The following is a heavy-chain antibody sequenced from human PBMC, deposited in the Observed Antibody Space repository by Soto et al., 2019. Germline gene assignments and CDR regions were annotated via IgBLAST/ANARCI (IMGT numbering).Heavy chain of an antibody. Sequence: QVPLVESGGGVVQPWRSLRLSCAASGFTFSSFGMHWVRQAPGKGLEWVAVISYDGSNTYYADFVKGRFTVSRDNSENTLYLQINSLRAEDTAVYYCARDSSLVLTFHWNFDLWGRGTLVTAAS. D-gene: IGHD3-22*01. CDR1: GFTFSSFG. CDR3: ARDSSLVLTFHWNFDL. V-gene: IGHV3-33*01. CDR2: ISYDGSNT. J-gene: IGHJ2*01.